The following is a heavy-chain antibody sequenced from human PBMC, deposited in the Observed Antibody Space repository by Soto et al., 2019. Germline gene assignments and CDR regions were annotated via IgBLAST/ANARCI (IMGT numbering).Heavy chain of an antibody. V-gene: IGHV3-9*01. D-gene: IGHD1-1*01. J-gene: IGHJ4*02. CDR3: AKDIGYNWNGCFDY. Sequence: GGSLRLSCAASGFTFDDYAMHWVRQAPGKGLEWVSGISWNSGSIGYADSVKGRFTISRDNAKNSLYLQMNSLRAEDTALYYCAKDIGYNWNGCFDYWGQGTLVTVSS. CDR1: GFTFDDYA. CDR2: ISWNSGSI.